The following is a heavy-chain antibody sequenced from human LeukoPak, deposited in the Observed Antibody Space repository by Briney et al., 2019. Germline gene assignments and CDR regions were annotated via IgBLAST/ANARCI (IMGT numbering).Heavy chain of an antibody. CDR1: GFTFSSYA. D-gene: IGHD3-10*01. V-gene: IGHV3-23*01. Sequence: GGSLRLSCAASGFTFSSYAMSWVRQAPGKGLEWVSAISGSGGSTYYADSVKGRFTISRDNSKNTLYLQMNSLRAEDAAVYYCAKGFQYYGSGSYYSYWGQGTLVTVSS. CDR2: ISGSGGST. CDR3: AKGFQYYGSGSYYSY. J-gene: IGHJ4*02.